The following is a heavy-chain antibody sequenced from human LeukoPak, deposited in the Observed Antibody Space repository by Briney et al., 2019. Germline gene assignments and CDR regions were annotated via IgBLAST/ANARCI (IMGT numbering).Heavy chain of an antibody. CDR1: GFSFRNSW. J-gene: IGHJ5*02. Sequence: GGSLRLSCATSGFSFRNSWMSWVRQAPGKGLEWVANIKQDATEIYYADSVKGRLTISRDNARRSLFLQMNILRVEDTALYYCARLNWDDGEVSGFDQWGQGLLVTVSS. D-gene: IGHD1-26*01. V-gene: IGHV3-7*03. CDR2: IKQDATEI. CDR3: ARLNWDDGEVSGFDQ.